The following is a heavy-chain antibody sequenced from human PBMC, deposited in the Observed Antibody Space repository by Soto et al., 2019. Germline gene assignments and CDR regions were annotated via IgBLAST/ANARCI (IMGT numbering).Heavy chain of an antibody. D-gene: IGHD6-6*01. CDR1: GYTFTGYY. CDR2: INPNSGGT. J-gene: IGHJ6*03. Sequence: ASVKVSCKASGYTFTGYYMHWVRQAPGQGLEWMGWINPNSGGTNYAQKFQGWVTMTRDTSISTAYMELSRLRSDDTAVYYCARGIYSSSFDYYYMDVWGKGTTVTVSS. CDR3: ARGIYSSSFDYYYMDV. V-gene: IGHV1-2*04.